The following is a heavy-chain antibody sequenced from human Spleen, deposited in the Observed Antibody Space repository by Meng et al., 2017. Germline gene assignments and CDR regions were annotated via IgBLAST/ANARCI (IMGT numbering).Heavy chain of an antibody. J-gene: IGHJ5*02. CDR3: ARGPPLWFGERNWFDP. CDR2: TYVGGST. Sequence: SETLSLTCSVSGDSISNYYWNWLRQPAGKRLEWIGRTYVGGSTDYNPSLRSRVTVSVDTSKNQISLRLASVTAADTAVYYCARGPPLWFGERNWFDPWGQGTLVTVSS. CDR1: GDSISNYY. D-gene: IGHD3-10*01. V-gene: IGHV4-4*07.